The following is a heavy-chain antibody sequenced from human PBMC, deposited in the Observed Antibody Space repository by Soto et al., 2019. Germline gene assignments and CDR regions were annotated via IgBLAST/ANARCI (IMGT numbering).Heavy chain of an antibody. CDR2: IYYSGYT. CDR1: GGSISSSSYY. V-gene: IGHV4-39*01. J-gene: IGHJ4*01. Sequence: PEETLSLTCTVSGGSISSSSYYWGWIRQPPGKGLEWIGSIYYSGYTYYNPSLKSRVTISVDTSKNQFSLKLSSVTAADTAVYHSASTYCDASSGPFTYWSFGTLVTVST. D-gene: IGHD3-22*01. CDR3: ASTYCDASSGPFTY.